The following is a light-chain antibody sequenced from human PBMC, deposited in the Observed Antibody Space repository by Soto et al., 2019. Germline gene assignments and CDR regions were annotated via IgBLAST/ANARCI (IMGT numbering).Light chain of an antibody. J-gene: IGKJ4*01. Sequence: EIVLTQSPGTLSLSPGERATLSCRASQSVDSSHLAWYQHRPGRAPGLLVYGASRRATGVPDRFSGSGAGTHFTLSIRRLESEDFAVYYCQQYETSPFTFGGGTKVDIK. CDR1: QSVDSSH. CDR3: QQYETSPFT. CDR2: GAS. V-gene: IGKV3-20*01.